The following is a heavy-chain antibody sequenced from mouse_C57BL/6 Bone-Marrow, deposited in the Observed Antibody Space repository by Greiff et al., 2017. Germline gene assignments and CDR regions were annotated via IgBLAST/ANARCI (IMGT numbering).Heavy chain of an antibody. J-gene: IGHJ2*01. D-gene: IGHD2-3*01. CDR1: GYTFTSYG. CDR3: AREGWLVGF. Sequence: VQLQQSGAELVRPGSSVKMSCKTSGYTFTSYGINWVKQRPGQGLEWIGTIYSGNGYTEYNDKFKGKSTLTSDTSPSTAYMQLSSLTSEDSAMYYSAREGWLVGFWGQGTTRTVSS. CDR2: IYSGNGYT. V-gene: IGHV1-58*01.